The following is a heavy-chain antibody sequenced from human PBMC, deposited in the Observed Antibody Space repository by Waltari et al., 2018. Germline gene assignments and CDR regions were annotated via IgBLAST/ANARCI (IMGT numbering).Heavy chain of an antibody. CDR2: MGGSGVI. CDR3: AKDEGSRIAPTFGMDV. Sequence: QMLESGGGLMQSGGSLRLSCEASGFSFSTYTVNWVRQAPGMGLEGVGLMGGSGVIHYGDSVKGRVIISRDTSKNTVYLEMFRLRVEDTAKYFCAKDEGSRIAPTFGMDVWGEGTTVIVSS. J-gene: IGHJ6*04. V-gene: IGHV3-23*01. D-gene: IGHD6-13*01. CDR1: GFSFSTYT.